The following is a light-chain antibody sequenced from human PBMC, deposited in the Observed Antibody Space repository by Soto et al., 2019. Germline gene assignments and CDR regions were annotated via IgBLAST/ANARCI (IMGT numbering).Light chain of an antibody. Sequence: IQIAHSPCSLSPPLVYGITNPCPASQSISSYLNWYQQKPGKAPKLLIYAASSLQSGVPSRFSGSGSGTDFTLTISSLQPEDFATYYCQQSYSTPPLTFGGGTKVDIK. J-gene: IGKJ4*01. CDR3: QQSYSTPPLT. CDR2: AAS. V-gene: IGKV1-39*01. CDR1: QSISSY.